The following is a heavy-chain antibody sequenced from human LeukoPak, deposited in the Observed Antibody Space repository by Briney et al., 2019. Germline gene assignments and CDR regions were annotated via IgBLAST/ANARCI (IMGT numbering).Heavy chain of an antibody. CDR3: ARGSPLVVPAANAFDI. CDR2: INPSGST. D-gene: IGHD2-2*01. V-gene: IGHV4-34*01. CDR1: GGSFSAYS. J-gene: IGHJ3*02. Sequence: PSETLSLTCAVYGGSFSAYSWSWIRQPPGKGLEWIGEINPSGSTNYNPSLKSRVTISVATSKSQFSLNLSSVTAADTAVHYCARGSPLVVPAANAFDIWGHGTMLTVSS.